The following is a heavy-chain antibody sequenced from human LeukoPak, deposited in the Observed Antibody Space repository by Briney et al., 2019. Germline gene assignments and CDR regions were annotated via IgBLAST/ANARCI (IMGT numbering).Heavy chain of an antibody. CDR1: GFTLSSYA. J-gene: IGHJ5*02. CDR2: ISGSGSST. V-gene: IGHV3-23*01. Sequence: GGSLRLSCVASGFTLSSYAMSWVRQAPGKGLEWVLAISGSGSSTYYADSVKGRFTISRDNSKNTLYLQMNSLRAEDTAVYYCAKGVGSGSSSSWFDPWGQGTLVTVSS. D-gene: IGHD6-6*01. CDR3: AKGVGSGSSSSWFDP.